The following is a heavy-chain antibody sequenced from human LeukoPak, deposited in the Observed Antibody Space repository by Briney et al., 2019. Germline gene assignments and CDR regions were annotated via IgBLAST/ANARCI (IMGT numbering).Heavy chain of an antibody. Sequence: GASVKVSCKASGYTFTGYYMHWVRQAPGQGLEWTGWINPNSGGTNYAQKFQGRVTMTRDTSISTAYMELSRLRSDDTAVYYCARDRSDWNYTPAHYYYYYMDVWGKGTTVTVSS. J-gene: IGHJ6*03. CDR3: ARDRSDWNYTPAHYYYYYMDV. D-gene: IGHD1-7*01. V-gene: IGHV1-2*02. CDR2: INPNSGGT. CDR1: GYTFTGYY.